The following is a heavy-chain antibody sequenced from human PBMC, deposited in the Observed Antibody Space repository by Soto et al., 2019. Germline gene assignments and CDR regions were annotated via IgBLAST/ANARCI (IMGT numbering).Heavy chain of an antibody. V-gene: IGHV3-48*03. CDR2: ISSSGLTT. J-gene: IGHJ4*01. Sequence: VGSLRLSCQASGFNFRRYEMHWVRKAPGKGLEWVSYISSSGLTTYYADFAEGRFTISRDNAKDSLYLHLNSLRVGDTAVYYCARYGTRGDWWGLGTQVTVSS. CDR1: GFNFRRYE. D-gene: IGHD3-10*01. CDR3: ARYGTRGDW.